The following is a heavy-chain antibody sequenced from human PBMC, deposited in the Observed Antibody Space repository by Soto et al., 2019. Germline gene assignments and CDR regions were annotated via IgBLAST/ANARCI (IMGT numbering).Heavy chain of an antibody. V-gene: IGHV3-9*01. Sequence: EVQLVESGGGLVQPGRSLRLSCAASGFTFDDYAMHWVRQAPGKGLEWVSGISWNSGSIGYADSVKGRFIISRDNAKNSLYLQMNSLRAEDTALYYCAKDKGSSSDYYYGMDVWGQGTTVTVSS. CDR1: GFTFDDYA. D-gene: IGHD6-6*01. CDR3: AKDKGSSSDYYYGMDV. J-gene: IGHJ6*02. CDR2: ISWNSGSI.